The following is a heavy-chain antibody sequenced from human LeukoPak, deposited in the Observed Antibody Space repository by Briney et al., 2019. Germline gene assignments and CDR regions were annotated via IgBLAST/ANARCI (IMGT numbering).Heavy chain of an antibody. CDR3: ARWAYSSGWYPTYYYYYGMDV. CDR1: GFTFSSYW. Sequence: GGSLRLSCAASGFTFSSYWMHWVRQAPGKGLVWVSRINSDGSSTSYADSVKGRFTISRDNAKNTLYLQMNSLRAEDTAVYYCARWAYSSGWYPTYYYYYGMDVWGQGTMVTVSS. V-gene: IGHV3-74*01. CDR2: INSDGSST. D-gene: IGHD6-19*01. J-gene: IGHJ6*02.